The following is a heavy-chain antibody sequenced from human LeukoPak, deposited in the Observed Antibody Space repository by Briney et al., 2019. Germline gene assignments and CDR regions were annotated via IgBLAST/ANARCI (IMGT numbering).Heavy chain of an antibody. D-gene: IGHD5-12*01. CDR1: GYSFTNYW. CDR2: IYPSDSDT. Sequence: GESLKISCKGSGYSFTNYWIGWVCQMPGKGLEWMGIIYPSDSDTRYSPSFQGQVTISADKSINTAYLQWSNLKASDTAMYYCARTGYSGYEFDFWGQGTLVTVSS. CDR3: ARTGYSGYEFDF. V-gene: IGHV5-51*01. J-gene: IGHJ4*02.